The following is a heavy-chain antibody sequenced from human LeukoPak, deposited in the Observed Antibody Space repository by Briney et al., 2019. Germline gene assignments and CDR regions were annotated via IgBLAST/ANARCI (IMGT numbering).Heavy chain of an antibody. Sequence: SGTLSLTCAVSGGSISSSNWWSWVRQPPGKGLEWIGYIYYSGSTNYNPSLKSRVTISVDTSKNQFSLKLSSVTAADTAVYFCARGRVSSSTWYSTYYYYFYMDVWGKGTTVTVSS. CDR2: IYYSGST. CDR3: ARGRVSSSTWYSTYYYYFYMDV. D-gene: IGHD1-1*01. V-gene: IGHV4-4*02. J-gene: IGHJ6*03. CDR1: GGSISSSNW.